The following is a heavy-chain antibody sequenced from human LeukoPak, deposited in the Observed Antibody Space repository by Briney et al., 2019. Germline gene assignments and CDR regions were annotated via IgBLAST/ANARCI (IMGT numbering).Heavy chain of an antibody. CDR1: GDSITSGGYY. Sequence: SETLSLTCTVSGDSITSGGYYWSWIHQRPGKGLEWIGYIYKTGSTYYNPSLKSRVTMSVDTSRNQFSLKVNSVTAADTAVYYCARDVLRWGQGTLVTVSS. V-gene: IGHV4-31*03. CDR2: IYKTGST. CDR3: ARDVLR. J-gene: IGHJ4*02.